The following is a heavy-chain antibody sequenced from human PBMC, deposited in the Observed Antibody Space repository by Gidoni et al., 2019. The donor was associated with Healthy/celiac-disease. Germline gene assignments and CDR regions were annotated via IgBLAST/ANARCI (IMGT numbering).Heavy chain of an antibody. J-gene: IGHJ4*02. CDR2: IAYDGSNK. CDR3: AREGDYGGTFDY. CDR1: GTTVRSYA. Sequence: QVQLVESGGGVVQAGRSLRPSCDASGTTVRSYAMHWVRKAPGKVLEWVAVIAYDGSNKYYADSVTGRFTISRDNSKNTLYLQMNSLIAEDTAVYYCAREGDYGGTFDYWGQGSLVTVSS. D-gene: IGHD4-17*01. V-gene: IGHV3-30-3*01.